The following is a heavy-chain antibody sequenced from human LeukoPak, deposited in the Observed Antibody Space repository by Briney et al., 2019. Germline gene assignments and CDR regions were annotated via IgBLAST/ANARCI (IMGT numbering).Heavy chain of an antibody. J-gene: IGHJ3*02. Sequence: GGSLRLSCAGSGFTFSSSWMSWVRQAPGKGLEWVANIKHDESEKYYVDSVKGRFTVSRDNAKNSLYLQMNSLRAEDTAVYYCARDPYDSSGYSFGAFDIWGQGTMVSVSS. V-gene: IGHV3-7*01. CDR3: ARDPYDSSGYSFGAFDI. CDR2: IKHDESEK. CDR1: GFTFSSSW. D-gene: IGHD3-22*01.